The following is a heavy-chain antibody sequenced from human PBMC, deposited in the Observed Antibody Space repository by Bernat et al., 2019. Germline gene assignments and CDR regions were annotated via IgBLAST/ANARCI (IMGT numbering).Heavy chain of an antibody. CDR2: ISYDGSNK. CDR3: TSDYSNSVVNRHFDY. V-gene: IGHV3-30*01. Sequence: QVQLVESGGGVVQPGRSLRLSCAASGFTFCSHAMHWVRQAPGKGLEWVAVISYDGSNKYYADSVKGRFTISRDNSKNTLYLQMNSLRAEDTAVYYCTSDYSNSVVNRHFDYWGQGTLVTVSS. CDR1: GFTFCSHA. D-gene: IGHD4-4*01. J-gene: IGHJ4*02.